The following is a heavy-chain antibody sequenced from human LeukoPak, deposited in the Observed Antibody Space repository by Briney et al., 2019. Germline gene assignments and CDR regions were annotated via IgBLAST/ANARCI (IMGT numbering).Heavy chain of an antibody. CDR1: GYSFTSYW. V-gene: IGHV5-51*01. CDR2: IYPGDSDT. CDR3: ARLRRDGYNYYYYGMDV. Sequence: GESLKISCNGSGYSFTSYWIGWVRQMPGKGLEWMGIIYPGDSDTRYSPSFQGQVTISADKSISTAYLQWSSLKASDTAMYYCARLRRDGYNYYYYGMDVWGQGTTVTVSS. D-gene: IGHD5-24*01. J-gene: IGHJ6*02.